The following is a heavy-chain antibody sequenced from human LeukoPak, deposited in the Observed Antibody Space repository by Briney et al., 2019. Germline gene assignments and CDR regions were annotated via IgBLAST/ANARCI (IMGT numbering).Heavy chain of an antibody. D-gene: IGHD3-3*01. V-gene: IGHV1-2*02. Sequence: GASVKVSCKTSGYTFTGYYMHWVRQAPGQGLEWMGWINPNSGGTNYAQKFQGRVTMTRDTSISTAYMELSSLRSEDTAVYYCARRIRFLEWLFRAGGWFDPWGQGTLVTVSS. CDR2: INPNSGGT. CDR1: GYTFTGYY. CDR3: ARRIRFLEWLFRAGGWFDP. J-gene: IGHJ5*02.